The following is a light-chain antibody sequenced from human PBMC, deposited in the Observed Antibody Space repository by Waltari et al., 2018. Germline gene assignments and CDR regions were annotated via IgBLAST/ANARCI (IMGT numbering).Light chain of an antibody. CDR2: EVS. CDR1: SRDVGGHNH. CDR3: SSYTSSSTFVV. J-gene: IGLJ2*01. Sequence: QSALTQPASVSGSPGQSITPPCPGTSRDVGGHNHVPWYQHHPGKAPKLMINEVSNRPSGVSNRFSGSKSGNTASLTISGLQAEDEADYYCSSYTSSSTFVVFGGGTKLTVL. V-gene: IGLV2-14*01.